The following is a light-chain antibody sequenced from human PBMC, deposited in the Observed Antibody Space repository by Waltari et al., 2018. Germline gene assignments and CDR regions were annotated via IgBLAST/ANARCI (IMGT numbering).Light chain of an antibody. CDR2: DVT. CDR3: SSYTSSSTVV. V-gene: IGLV2-14*03. CDR1: SSDVGGYKY. Sequence: QSALTQPASVSGSPGQSITISCTGTSSDVGGYKYVSWYQHHPGKAPKLMIYDVTKRPSGVANRSSGSKSGNTASLTISWLQAEDEADYYCSSYTSSSTVVFGGGTKLTVL. J-gene: IGLJ2*01.